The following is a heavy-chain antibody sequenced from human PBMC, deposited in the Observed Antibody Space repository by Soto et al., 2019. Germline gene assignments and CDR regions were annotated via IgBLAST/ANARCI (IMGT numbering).Heavy chain of an antibody. CDR1: GYTFTSYG. Sequence: ASVNVSCKASGYTFTSYGISWVRQAPGLGLEWMGWISAYNGNTNYAQKLQGRVTMTTDTSTSTAYMELRSLRSDDTAVYYCARDWPGVRFLEWPRDYYYMDVWGKGTTVTVSS. J-gene: IGHJ6*03. D-gene: IGHD3-3*01. V-gene: IGHV1-18*01. CDR2: ISAYNGNT. CDR3: ARDWPGVRFLEWPRDYYYMDV.